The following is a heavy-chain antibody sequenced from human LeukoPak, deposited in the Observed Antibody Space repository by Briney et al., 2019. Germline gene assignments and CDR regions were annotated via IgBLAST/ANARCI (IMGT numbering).Heavy chain of an antibody. Sequence: ASVKVSCKASGYTFTSYYMHWVRQAPGQGLEWMGIINPSGGSTSYAQKFQGRVTMTRDMSTSTVYMELSSLRSEDTAVYYCARDQGTTVTENWFDPWGQGTLVTVSS. V-gene: IGHV1-46*01. CDR3: ARDQGTTVTENWFDP. CDR1: GYTFTSYY. CDR2: INPSGGST. J-gene: IGHJ5*02. D-gene: IGHD4-17*01.